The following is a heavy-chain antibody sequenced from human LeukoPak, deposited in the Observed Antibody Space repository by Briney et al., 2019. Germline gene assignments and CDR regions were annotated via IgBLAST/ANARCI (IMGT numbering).Heavy chain of an antibody. CDR3: ARVLGVVDAFDI. CDR2: SYYSGST. V-gene: IGHV4-59*01. J-gene: IGHJ3*02. CDR1: GGSITSYY. Sequence: SETLSLTCTVSGGSITSYYCSWIRQPPGKGLEWIGYSYYSGSTKYNPSLKSRATISVDTSKNQFSLELKSVTAADTAVYYCARVLGVVDAFDIWGQGTMVTVSS. D-gene: IGHD3-16*01.